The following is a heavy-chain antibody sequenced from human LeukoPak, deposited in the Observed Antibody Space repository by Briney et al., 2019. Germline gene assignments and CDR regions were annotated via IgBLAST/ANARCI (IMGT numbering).Heavy chain of an antibody. Sequence: PGGSLRLSCAASGFTFSSYAMSWVRQAPGKGLEWVSAISGSGGSTYYADSVKGRFTISRDNSKNTLYLQMNSLRAEDTAVYYCANYQGFGELWPWFDPWGQGTLVTVSS. CDR3: ANYQGFGELWPWFDP. V-gene: IGHV3-23*01. J-gene: IGHJ5*02. CDR2: ISGSGGST. CDR1: GFTFSSYA. D-gene: IGHD3-10*01.